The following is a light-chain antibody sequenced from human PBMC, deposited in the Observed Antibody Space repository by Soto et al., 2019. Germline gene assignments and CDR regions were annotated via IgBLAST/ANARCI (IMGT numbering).Light chain of an antibody. CDR2: AAS. CDR1: EDIKSH. V-gene: IGKV1D-8*01. J-gene: IGKJ1*01. Sequence: VIWMTQSPSLLSASTGDRVTISCRVSEDIKSHLAWFRQKPGKAPDLLIYAASTLQTGVPSRFSGSGSGTDFTLTINYLQSEDFATYYCQQYYSFPRTFGHGTKVEIK. CDR3: QQYYSFPRT.